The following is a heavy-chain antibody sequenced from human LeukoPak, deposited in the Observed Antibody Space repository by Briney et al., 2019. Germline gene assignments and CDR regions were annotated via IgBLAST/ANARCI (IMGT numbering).Heavy chain of an antibody. CDR3: ARVPRGYYDSSGYYYFDY. CDR2: INWNGGST. CDR1: GGSISSGGYS. Sequence: PSETLSLTCAVSGGSISSGGYSWSWVRQAPGKGLEWVSGINWNGGSTGYADSVKGRFTISRDNAKNSLYLQMNSLRAEDTALYHCARVPRGYYDSSGYYYFDYWGQGTLVTVSS. J-gene: IGHJ4*02. D-gene: IGHD3-22*01. V-gene: IGHV3-20*01.